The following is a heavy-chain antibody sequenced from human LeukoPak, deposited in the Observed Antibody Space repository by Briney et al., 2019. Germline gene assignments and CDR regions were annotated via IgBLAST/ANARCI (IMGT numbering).Heavy chain of an antibody. V-gene: IGHV3-15*01. Sequence: GGSLRLSCAASGFTFSNAWMSWVRQAPGKGLEWVGRIKSKTDGGTTDYAAPVKGRFTISRDDSKNTLYLQMNSLKTEDTAVYYCTTDYLPALIIAAAGISAFDIWGQGTMVTVSS. CDR2: IKSKTDGGTT. CDR3: TTDYLPALIIAAAGISAFDI. CDR1: GFTFSNAW. J-gene: IGHJ3*02. D-gene: IGHD6-13*01.